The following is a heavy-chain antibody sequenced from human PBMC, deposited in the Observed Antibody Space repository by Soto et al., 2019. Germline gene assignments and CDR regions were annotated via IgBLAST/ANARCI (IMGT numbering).Heavy chain of an antibody. CDR2: ISYDGTSK. V-gene: IGHV3-30*18. Sequence: GGSLRLSCAASGFTFSNFGVHWVRQATGKGLEWVAVISYDGTSKYYADSVKGRFTISRDNSKNTLYLQMNSLRAEDTAMYYCAKGTANIVLMVYATLFDYWGQGTLVTVSS. D-gene: IGHD2-8*01. J-gene: IGHJ4*02. CDR1: GFTFSNFG. CDR3: AKGTANIVLMVYATLFDY.